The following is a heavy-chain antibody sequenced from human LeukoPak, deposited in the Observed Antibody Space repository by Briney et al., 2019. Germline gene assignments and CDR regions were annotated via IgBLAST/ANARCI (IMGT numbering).Heavy chain of an antibody. V-gene: IGHV4-59*01. CDR1: GGSISNYY. CDR3: ARGPYCSSTSCQDHYYYYYMDV. D-gene: IGHD2-2*01. CDR2: IYYSGST. Sequence: SETLSLTCTVSGGSISNYYWSWIRQPPGKGLEWIGYIYYSGSTNYNPSLKSRVTIAVDTSKNQFSLKLNSVTAADTAVYYCARGPYCSSTSCQDHYYYYYMDVWGKGTTVTVSS. J-gene: IGHJ6*03.